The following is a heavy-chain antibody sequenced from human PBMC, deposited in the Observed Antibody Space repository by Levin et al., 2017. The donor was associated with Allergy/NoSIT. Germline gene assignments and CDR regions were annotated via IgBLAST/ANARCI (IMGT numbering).Heavy chain of an antibody. Sequence: GGSLRLSCAASGFTFSRHWMTWVRQAPGKGPEWVANIKQDGSEKNYVDSVKGRFTISRDNAKNSLYLQMDSLRVEDTAVYYCARSGMIRGASPGYWGQGTLVTVSS. V-gene: IGHV3-7*01. D-gene: IGHD3-10*01. J-gene: IGHJ4*02. CDR1: GFTFSRHW. CDR3: ARSGMIRGASPGY. CDR2: IKQDGSEK.